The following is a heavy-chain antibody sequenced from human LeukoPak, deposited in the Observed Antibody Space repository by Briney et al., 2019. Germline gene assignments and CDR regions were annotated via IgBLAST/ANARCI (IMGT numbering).Heavy chain of an antibody. CDR1: GFTFSSHW. D-gene: IGHD1-26*01. CDR3: ATSGGAFAY. J-gene: IGHJ4*02. CDR2: INQDGSEK. V-gene: IGHV3-7*01. Sequence: GGSLRLSCAASGFTFSSHWMTWVRQVPGKGPGWVANINQDGSEKYCVDSVKGRFTISRDNAKNSLYLQMNSLRLEDTAVYYCATSGGAFAYWGQGTLVTVSS.